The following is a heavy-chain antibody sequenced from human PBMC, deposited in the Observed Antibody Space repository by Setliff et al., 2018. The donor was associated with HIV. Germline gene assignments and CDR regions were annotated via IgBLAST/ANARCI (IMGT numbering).Heavy chain of an antibody. CDR2: IYTSGST. CDR3: ARDHPANYYDSSGYPLSYYYMDV. D-gene: IGHD3-22*01. V-gene: IGHV4-61*09. Sequence: SETLSLPCTVSGGSISSGSYYRSWIRQPAGKGLEWIGHIYTSGSTNYNPSLKSRVTISVDTSKNQFSLKLSSVTAADTAVYYCARDHPANYYDSSGYPLSYYYMDVWG. J-gene: IGHJ6*03. CDR1: GGSISSGSYY.